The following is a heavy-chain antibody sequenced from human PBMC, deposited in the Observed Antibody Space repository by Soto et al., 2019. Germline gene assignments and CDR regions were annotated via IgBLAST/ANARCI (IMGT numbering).Heavy chain of an antibody. CDR2: ITYSGGTT. CDR1: GFTFSNYA. Sequence: ESGGALVKPGGSLSLSCAASGFTFSNYAMSWVRQAPGKGLDWISTITYSGGTTHYADSVKGRFTVSRDNSKNTLYLQVNSLRADDTAVYYCARKYSYGSGTYLFYFDYWGQGTLVTVSS. CDR3: ARKYSYGSGTYLFYFDY. J-gene: IGHJ4*02. V-gene: IGHV3-23*01. D-gene: IGHD3-10*01.